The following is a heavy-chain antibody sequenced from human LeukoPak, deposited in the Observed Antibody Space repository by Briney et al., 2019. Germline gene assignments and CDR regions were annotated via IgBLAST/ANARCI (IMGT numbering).Heavy chain of an antibody. D-gene: IGHD1-26*01. Sequence: GGSLRLSCAASGFTFSSYWMSWVRQAPGKGLEWVANIKQDGSEKYYVDSVKGRFTISRDNSKNTLYLQMNSLRAEDTAVYYCAKLPRSGSYLNWYFDLWGRGTLVTVSS. J-gene: IGHJ2*01. CDR3: AKLPRSGSYLNWYFDL. CDR1: GFTFSSYW. V-gene: IGHV3-7*03. CDR2: IKQDGSEK.